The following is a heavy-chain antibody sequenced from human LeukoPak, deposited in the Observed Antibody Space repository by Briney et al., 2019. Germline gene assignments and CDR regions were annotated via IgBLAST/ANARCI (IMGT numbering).Heavy chain of an antibody. Sequence: SETLSLTCTVSGASISSYYWSWIRQPPGKGLEWIGYIYYSGSTNYNPSLKSRVTISVDTSKNQFSLKLSSVTAADTAVYYCARDLRLSPYSGGWPLDYWGQGTLVTVSS. CDR2: IYYSGST. D-gene: IGHD6-19*01. CDR3: ARDLRLSPYSGGWPLDY. V-gene: IGHV4-59*12. CDR1: GASISSYY. J-gene: IGHJ4*02.